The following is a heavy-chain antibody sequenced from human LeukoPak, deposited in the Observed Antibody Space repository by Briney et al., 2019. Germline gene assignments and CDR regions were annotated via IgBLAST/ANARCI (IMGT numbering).Heavy chain of an antibody. V-gene: IGHV3-23*01. D-gene: IGHD3-22*01. CDR1: GFTFSSYA. CDR2: ISGSGGST. CDR3: AKVGLNYYDSSGYYDY. Sequence: GGSLRLSCAASGFTFSSYAMSWVRQAPGKGLEWVSAISGSGGSTYYADSVKGRFTISRDNSKNTLYLQMNSLRAEDTAVYYCAKVGLNYYDSSGYYDYWGQGTLVTVPS. J-gene: IGHJ4*02.